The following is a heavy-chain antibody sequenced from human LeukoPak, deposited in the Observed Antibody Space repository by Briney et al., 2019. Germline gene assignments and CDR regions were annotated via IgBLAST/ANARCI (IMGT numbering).Heavy chain of an antibody. V-gene: IGHV4-30-4*01. D-gene: IGHD2-15*01. CDR3: AREELLLGYFDY. CDR1: GGSISSGDYY. Sequence: SQTLSLTCTVSGGSISSGDYYWSWIRQPPGKGLEWIGYIYYSGSTYYNPSLRSRVTISVDTSKNQFSLKLSSVTAADTAVYYCAREELLLGYFDYWGQGTLVTVSS. CDR2: IYYSGST. J-gene: IGHJ4*02.